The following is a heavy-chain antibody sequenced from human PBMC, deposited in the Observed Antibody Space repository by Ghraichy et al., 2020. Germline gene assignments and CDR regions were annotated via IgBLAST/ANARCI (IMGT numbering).Heavy chain of an antibody. D-gene: IGHD3-10*01. Sequence: RRRAGRGLGWVGRIYTSGSNHYNPSLERRVTMSVDTSKTQFSLKLSSVTAADTAVYYGAKMAVRGFSVWFDPWGPRPLVTVSS. V-gene: IGHV4-4*07. CDR3: AKMAVRGFSVWFDP. CDR2: IYTSGSN. J-gene: IGHJ5*02.